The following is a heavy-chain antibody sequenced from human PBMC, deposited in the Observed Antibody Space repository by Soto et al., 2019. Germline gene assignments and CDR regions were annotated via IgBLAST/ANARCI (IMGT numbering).Heavy chain of an antibody. V-gene: IGHV3-74*01. CDR1: GFTFSSYW. J-gene: IGHJ4*02. CDR3: ARAQVATIIPFDY. D-gene: IGHD5-12*01. Sequence: GGSLRLSCAASGFTFSSYWMHWVRQAPGKGLVWVSSINSDGSTTNYADSVKGRFTIPRDNAKNTLYLQMNSLRAEDTAVYYCARAQVATIIPFDYWGQGTLVTGSS. CDR2: INSDGSTT.